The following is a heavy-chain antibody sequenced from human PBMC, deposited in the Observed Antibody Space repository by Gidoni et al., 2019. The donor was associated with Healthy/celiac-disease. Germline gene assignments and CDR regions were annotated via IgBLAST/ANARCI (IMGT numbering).Heavy chain of an antibody. CDR3: ARDRVGGWELFPWDI. CDR1: GFTFSSYG. J-gene: IGHJ3*02. CDR2: IWYDGSNK. Sequence: QVQLVESGGGVVQPGRSLRLSCAASGFTFSSYGMHWVRQAPGKGLEWVAVIWYDGSNKYYADSVKGRFTISRDNSKNTLYLQMNSLRAEDTAVYYCARDRVGGWELFPWDIWGQGTMVTVSS. D-gene: IGHD1-26*01. V-gene: IGHV3-33*01.